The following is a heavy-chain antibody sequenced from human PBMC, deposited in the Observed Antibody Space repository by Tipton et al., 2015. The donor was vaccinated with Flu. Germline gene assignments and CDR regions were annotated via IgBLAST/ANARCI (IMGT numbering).Heavy chain of an antibody. D-gene: IGHD4-17*01. Sequence: TLSLTCAVSGDSISSDYHWGWIRQFPGKGLEWIGTVSRSGSTIYSPSLKSRVTISIDRSKNQFSLNLKSVTAADTAVYYCAREANGDYIFDSWGRGTLVTVSS. J-gene: IGHJ4*02. CDR2: VSRSGST. CDR1: GDSISSDYH. CDR3: AREANGDYIFDS. V-gene: IGHV4-38-2*02.